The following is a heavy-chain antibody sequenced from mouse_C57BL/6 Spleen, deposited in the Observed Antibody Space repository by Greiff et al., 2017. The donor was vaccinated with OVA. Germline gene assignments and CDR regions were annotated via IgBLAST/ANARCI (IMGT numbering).Heavy chain of an antibody. J-gene: IGHJ3*01. CDR2: IHPNSGST. CDR1: GYTFTSYW. V-gene: IGHV1-64*01. D-gene: IGHD2-1*01. CDR3: AFPEYGNYGGLAY. Sequence: QVQLQQPGAELVKPGASVKLSCKASGYTFTSYWMHWVKQRPGQGLEWIGMIHPNSGSTNYNEKFKSKATLTVDKSSSTAYMQLSSLTSEDSAVYDCAFPEYGNYGGLAYWGQGTLVTVSA.